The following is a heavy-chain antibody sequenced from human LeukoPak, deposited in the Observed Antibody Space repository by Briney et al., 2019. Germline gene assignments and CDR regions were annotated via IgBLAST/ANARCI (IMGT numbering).Heavy chain of an antibody. D-gene: IGHD3-16*01. Sequence: PSETLSLACTVSGGSISSYYWSWIRQPPGKGLEWIGYIYYSGSTNYNPSIKSRVTISVDTSKNQFSLKLSSVTAADTAVYYCARDFRGENDYRGQGTLVTVSS. CDR1: GGSISSYY. J-gene: IGHJ4*02. V-gene: IGHV4-59*01. CDR2: IYYSGST. CDR3: ARDFRGENDY.